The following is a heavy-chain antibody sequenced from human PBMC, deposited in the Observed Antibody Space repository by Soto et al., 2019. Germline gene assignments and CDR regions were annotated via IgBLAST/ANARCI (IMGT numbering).Heavy chain of an antibody. D-gene: IGHD3-22*01. CDR3: ARLGAYYQAMDS. CDR1: DGSLSPNY. Sequence: LSLTCTVSDGSLSPNYWSWIRQPPGKGLEWIGYIYFAGTTTYNPSLQSRVSISLDTSKNEVSLKLTSVTAADTAVYFCARLGAYYQAMDSWGQGTLVTVSS. V-gene: IGHV4-59*08. CDR2: IYFAGTT. J-gene: IGHJ1*01.